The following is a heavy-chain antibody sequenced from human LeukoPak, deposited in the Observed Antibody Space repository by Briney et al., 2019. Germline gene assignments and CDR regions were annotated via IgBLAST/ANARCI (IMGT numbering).Heavy chain of an antibody. Sequence: SETLSLTCTVSGGSVSRGSDYWSWIRQPPGKGLEWIGYIYYSGSTNYNPSLKSRVTISVDTSKNQFSLKLSSVTAADTAVYYCARHITMVRGVRADHFDYWGQGTLVTVSS. CDR3: ARHITMVRGVRADHFDY. V-gene: IGHV4-61*01. CDR2: IYYSGST. CDR1: GGSVSRGSDY. D-gene: IGHD3-10*01. J-gene: IGHJ4*02.